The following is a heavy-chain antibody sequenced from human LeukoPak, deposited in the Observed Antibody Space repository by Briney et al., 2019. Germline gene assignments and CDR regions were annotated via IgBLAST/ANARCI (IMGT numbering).Heavy chain of an antibody. CDR3: AREYGNLTMVTNFDF. CDR2: ISAYNGNT. J-gene: IGHJ4*02. D-gene: IGHD4-17*01. V-gene: IGHV1-18*01. Sequence: ASVKVSCKASGYTFTNYGISWVRQAPGQGLEWMGWISAYNGNTNYAQKLQGRVTMTTDTSTTTAYMELRSLRSDDTAVYYCAREYGNLTMVTNFDFWGQGTLVTVSS. CDR1: GYTFTNYG.